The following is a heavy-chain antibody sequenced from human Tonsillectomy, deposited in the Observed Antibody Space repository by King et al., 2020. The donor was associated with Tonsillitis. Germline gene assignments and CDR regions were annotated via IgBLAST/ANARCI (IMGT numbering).Heavy chain of an antibody. J-gene: IGHJ4*02. CDR1: GFTFSSYG. V-gene: IGHV3-33*08. Sequence: VQLVESGGGVVQPGRSLRLSCAASGFTFSSYGMHWVRQAPGKGLEWVAVIWDDGSNKYYADSVKGRFTISRDNSKNTLYLQMNSLRAEDTAVYYCASLPGYSYGLPGVDYWGQGTLVTVSS. CDR2: IWDDGSNK. CDR3: ASLPGYSYGLPGVDY. D-gene: IGHD5-18*01.